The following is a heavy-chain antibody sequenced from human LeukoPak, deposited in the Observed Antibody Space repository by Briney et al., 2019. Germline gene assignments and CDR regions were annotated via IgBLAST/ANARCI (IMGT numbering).Heavy chain of an antibody. CDR2: INPNSGGT. Sequence: ASVKVSCKASGYTFTGYYMHWVRQAPGQGLEWMGWINPNSGGTNYAQKFRGRVTMTRDTSISTAYIELSRLRSDDTAVYYCARAPGRYSYGEDFDYWGQGTLVTVSS. V-gene: IGHV1-2*02. CDR1: GYTFTGYY. J-gene: IGHJ4*02. D-gene: IGHD5-18*01. CDR3: ARAPGRYSYGEDFDY.